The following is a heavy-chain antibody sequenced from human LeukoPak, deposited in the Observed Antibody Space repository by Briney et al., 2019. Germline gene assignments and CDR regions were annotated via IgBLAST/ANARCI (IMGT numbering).Heavy chain of an antibody. CDR1: GIPFSSYG. D-gene: IGHD1-1*01. V-gene: IGHV3-33*01. Sequence: GGSLRLSCAASGIPFSSYGMHWGRQAPGKRLEGVAVIWCDGSKKYYADFVKGRFTISRDNSKNTLYLQMNSLRVEDTAVYYCARWNQGHGLDVWGQGTTVTVSS. CDR2: IWCDGSKK. J-gene: IGHJ6*02. CDR3: ARWNQGHGLDV.